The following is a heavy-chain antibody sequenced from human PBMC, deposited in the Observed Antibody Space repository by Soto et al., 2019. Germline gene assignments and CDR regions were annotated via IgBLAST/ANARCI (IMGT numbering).Heavy chain of an antibody. V-gene: IGHV1-2*04. J-gene: IGHJ4*02. D-gene: IGHD3-22*01. CDR3: ARGGAYYDSSGPQRIFDY. CDR1: GYTSTGYY. Sequence: ASVKVSCKASGYTSTGYYMHWVRQAPGQGLEWMGWINPNSGGTNYAQKFQGWVTMTRDTSISTAYMELSRLRSDDTAVYYCARGGAYYDSSGPQRIFDYWGQGTLVSVSS. CDR2: INPNSGGT.